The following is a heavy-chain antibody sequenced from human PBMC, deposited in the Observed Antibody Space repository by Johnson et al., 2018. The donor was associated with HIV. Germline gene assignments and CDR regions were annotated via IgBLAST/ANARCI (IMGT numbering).Heavy chain of an antibody. D-gene: IGHD6-13*01. CDR1: GFTFSSYG. CDR3: ARDSDSSLKGDI. CDR2: IRYDGSNK. V-gene: IGHV3-30*02. Sequence: QVQLVESGGGVVQPGGSLRLSCAASGFTFSSYGMHWVRQAPGKGLEWVAFIRYDGSNKYYADSVKGRFTISRDNSKNTLYLQMNSLKTEDTAVYYCARDSDSSLKGDIWGQGTMVTVSS. J-gene: IGHJ3*02.